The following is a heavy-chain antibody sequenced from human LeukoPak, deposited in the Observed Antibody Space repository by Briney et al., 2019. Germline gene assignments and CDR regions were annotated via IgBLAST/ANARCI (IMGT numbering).Heavy chain of an antibody. CDR1: GGTFSSYA. J-gene: IGHJ3*02. CDR3: ARELYYDFWSGYYNLGAFDI. Sequence: ASVKVSCKASGGTFSSYAISWVRQAPGQGLEWMGGIIPIFGTANYAQKFQGRVTITADKSTSTAYMELSSLRSEDTAVYYCARELYYDFWSGYYNLGAFDIWGQGTMVTVSS. D-gene: IGHD3-3*01. V-gene: IGHV1-69*06. CDR2: IIPIFGTA.